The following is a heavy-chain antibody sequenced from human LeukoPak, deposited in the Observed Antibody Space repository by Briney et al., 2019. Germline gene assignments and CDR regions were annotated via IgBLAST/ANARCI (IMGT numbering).Heavy chain of an antibody. D-gene: IGHD1-14*01. V-gene: IGHV3-21*01. J-gene: IGHJ4*02. CDR1: GFTFRLYS. CDR3: VGDPTTNRFQFFQY. CDR2: ISGSGSSYS. Sequence: GGSLRLSCAASGFTFRLYSMNWVRQAPGKGLEWVSSISGSGSSYSYYADSVKGRFTISRDNAKNSVYLQMNSLIVEDSAVYYCVGDPTTNRFQFFQYWGQGTLVTVSS.